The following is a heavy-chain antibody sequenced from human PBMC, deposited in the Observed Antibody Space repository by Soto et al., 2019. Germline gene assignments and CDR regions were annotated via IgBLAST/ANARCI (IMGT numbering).Heavy chain of an antibody. V-gene: IGHV1-3*05. CDR1: GYTFTSYA. J-gene: IGHJ4*02. Sequence: QVQLVQSGAEEKKPGASVKLSCKASGYTFTSYAMHWVRQAPGQRLEWMGWINAGNGNTKYSQKFQGRVTITRDTXASTAYMELSSLRSEDTAVYYCARGPGGWLHYFDYWGQGTLVTVSS. CDR2: INAGNGNT. D-gene: IGHD6-19*01. CDR3: ARGPGGWLHYFDY.